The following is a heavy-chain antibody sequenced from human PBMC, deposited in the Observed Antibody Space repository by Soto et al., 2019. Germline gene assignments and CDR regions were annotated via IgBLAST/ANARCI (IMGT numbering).Heavy chain of an antibody. CDR1: GYTFTSHD. V-gene: IGHV1-8*01. D-gene: IGHD4-17*01. J-gene: IGHJ4*02. Sequence: QVQLVQSGAEVKKSGASVKVSCKASGYTFTSHDINWVRQATGQGLEWMGWMNPNSGNTGYAQKFQGRVTMPRNTYISTAYLELSILRSEDTAVYYCARWDDGYYARVDYWGQGTLVTVSS. CDR3: ARWDDGYYARVDY. CDR2: MNPNSGNT.